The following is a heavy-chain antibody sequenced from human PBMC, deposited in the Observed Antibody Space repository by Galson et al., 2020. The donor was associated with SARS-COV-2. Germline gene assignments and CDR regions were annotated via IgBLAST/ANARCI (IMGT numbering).Heavy chain of an antibody. CDR1: GFSLSTSGMC. CDR2: IDWDDDK. CDR3: ARMQSGSSGWWSVTYYCYGMDV. Sequence: SGPTLVKPTQTLTLTCTFSGFSLSTSGMCVSWIRQPPGKALEWLALIDWDDDKYYSTSLKTRLTISKDTSKNQVVLTMTNMDPVDTATYYGARMQSGSSGWWSVTYYCYGMDVWGQGPTVTVSS. V-gene: IGHV2-70*01. J-gene: IGHJ6*02. D-gene: IGHD6-19*01.